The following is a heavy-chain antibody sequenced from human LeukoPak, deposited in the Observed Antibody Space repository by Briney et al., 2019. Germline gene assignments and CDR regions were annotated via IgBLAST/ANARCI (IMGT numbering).Heavy chain of an antibody. Sequence: ASVKVSCKASGSTSSNYCIHWLRQAPGQGFEWMGIFNPNYSIPTYAPTFEGRVTMTSDMSTSTFYMDLSTLRSEDTAVYFCAKDPRNILTGDFDDFDIWRQAPMVIVSS. CDR2: FNPNYSIP. CDR3: AKDPRNILTGDFDDFDI. J-gene: IGHJ3*02. D-gene: IGHD3-9*01. CDR1: GSTSSNYC. V-gene: IGHV1-46*01.